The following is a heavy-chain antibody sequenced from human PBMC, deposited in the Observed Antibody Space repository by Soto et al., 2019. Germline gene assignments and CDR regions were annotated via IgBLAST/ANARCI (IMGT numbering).Heavy chain of an antibody. D-gene: IGHD6-6*01. CDR3: ARGERSIAAPESPIYYYYYGMDV. CDR2: IIPIFGTA. CDR1: GGTFSSYA. J-gene: IGHJ6*02. V-gene: IGHV1-69*12. Sequence: QVQLVQSGAEVKKPGSSVKVSCKASGGTFSSYAISWVRQAPGQGLEWMGGIIPIFGTANYAQKFQGRVTITADESTSTAYMELSSLRSEDTAVYYCARGERSIAAPESPIYYYYYGMDVWGQGTTVTVSS.